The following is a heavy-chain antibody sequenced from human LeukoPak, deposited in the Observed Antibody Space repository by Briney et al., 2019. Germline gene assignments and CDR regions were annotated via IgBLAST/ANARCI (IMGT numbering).Heavy chain of an antibody. CDR3: ATHREPSYDFWSGYYAGKYYYYGMDV. CDR1: GYTFTGYY. CDR2: INPNSGGT. J-gene: IGHJ6*02. D-gene: IGHD3-3*01. Sequence: ASVKVSCKASGYTFTGYYMHWVRQAPGQGLEWMGWINPNSGGTNYAQKFQGRVTMTRDTSISTAYMELSRLRSDDTAVYYCATHREPSYDFWSGYYAGKYYYYGMDVWGQGTTVTVSS. V-gene: IGHV1-2*02.